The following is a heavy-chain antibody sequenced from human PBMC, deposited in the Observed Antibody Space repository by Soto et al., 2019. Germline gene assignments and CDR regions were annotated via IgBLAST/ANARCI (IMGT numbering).Heavy chain of an antibody. Sequence: PXGSLRVSVAASGFTFSPYDMNWVRQAPGKGLEWISYISSSATTIHYADSVKGRFTISGDNAKKSLYLQMNSLRAEDTAVYYCVREAHCSNGVCHFDDWGQGTLVTVSS. J-gene: IGHJ4*02. CDR2: ISSSATTI. D-gene: IGHD2-8*01. V-gene: IGHV3-48*03. CDR3: VREAHCSNGVCHFDD. CDR1: GFTFSPYD.